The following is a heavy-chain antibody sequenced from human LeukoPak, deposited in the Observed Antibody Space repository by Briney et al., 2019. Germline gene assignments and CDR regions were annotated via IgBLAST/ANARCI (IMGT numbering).Heavy chain of an antibody. D-gene: IGHD6-13*01. CDR1: GFTSTSSA. J-gene: IGHJ3*02. CDR2: IVVGSGNT. Sequence: SVKVSCKASGFTSTSSAMQWVRQARGQRLEWIGWIVVGSGNTNYAQKFQERVTITRDMSTSTAYMELSSLRSDDTAVYYCAATAAAGTPDAFDIWGQGTMVTVSS. V-gene: IGHV1-58*02. CDR3: AATAAAGTPDAFDI.